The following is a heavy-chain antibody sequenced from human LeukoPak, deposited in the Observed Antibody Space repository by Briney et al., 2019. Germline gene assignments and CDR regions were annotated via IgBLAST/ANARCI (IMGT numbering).Heavy chain of an antibody. CDR1: GYTFTSYG. D-gene: IGHD3-10*01. CDR3: ARDRSDYYGSGSYRHNWFDP. J-gene: IGHJ5*02. V-gene: IGHV1-18*01. Sequence: GASVKVSCKASGYTFTSYGISWVRQAPGQGLEWMGWISAYNGNTNYAQKLQGRVTMTTGTSTSTAYMELRSLRSDDTAVYYCARDRSDYYGSGSYRHNWFDPWGQGTLVTVSS. CDR2: ISAYNGNT.